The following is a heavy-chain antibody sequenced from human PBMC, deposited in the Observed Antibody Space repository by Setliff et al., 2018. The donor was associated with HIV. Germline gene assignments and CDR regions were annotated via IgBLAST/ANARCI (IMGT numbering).Heavy chain of an antibody. D-gene: IGHD1-1*01. CDR3: ARGQLDRHLRSDVPFDI. Sequence: GASVKVSCKASGFPFSSYGISWVRQAPGQGLEWMGWISAYNGKTEYAQNFQGRVTMTTDISTSTAWTSTSTAYMELRSLRSDDTAVYFCARGQLDRHLRSDVPFDIWGQGTMVTVSS. CDR2: ISAYNGKT. J-gene: IGHJ3*02. V-gene: IGHV1-18*01. CDR1: GFPFSSYG.